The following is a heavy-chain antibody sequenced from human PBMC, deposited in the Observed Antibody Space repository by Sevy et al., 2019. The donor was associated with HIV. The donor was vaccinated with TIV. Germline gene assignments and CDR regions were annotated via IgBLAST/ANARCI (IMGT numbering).Heavy chain of an antibody. CDR3: ARDVVVRGIGWFDP. J-gene: IGHJ5*02. Sequence: ASVKVSCKASGGTFSSYAISWVRQAPGQGLEWMGGIIPIFGTANYAQKFQGRVTITADESTSTAYMELSSLRSEDTAVYYCARDVVVRGIGWFDPWGQGTLVTVSS. V-gene: IGHV1-69*13. D-gene: IGHD2-21*01. CDR1: GGTFSSYA. CDR2: IIPIFGTA.